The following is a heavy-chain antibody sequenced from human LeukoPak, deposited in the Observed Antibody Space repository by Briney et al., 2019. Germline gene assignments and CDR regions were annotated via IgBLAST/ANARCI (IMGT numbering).Heavy chain of an antibody. CDR1: GYTFTSYC. V-gene: IGHV1-18*01. CDR3: ARGMSMVRGVGNWFDP. CDR2: LSSYNGNT. D-gene: IGHD3-10*01. J-gene: IGHJ5*02. Sequence: ASVKVSCKASGYTFTSYCISWVRQAPGQGLEWMGWLSSYNGNTNYAQKLQGRVTMTTDTSTSTAYMELRSLRSDDTAVYYWARGMSMVRGVGNWFDPWGQGTLVTVSS.